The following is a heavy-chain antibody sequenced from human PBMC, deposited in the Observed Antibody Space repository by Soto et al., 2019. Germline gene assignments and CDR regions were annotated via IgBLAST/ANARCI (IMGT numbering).Heavy chain of an antibody. V-gene: IGHV3-11*01. CDR2: ITYNGDTI. Sequence: QVQLVESGGGLVKPGGSLRLSCAASGFTFSDYYMTWIRQAPGKGLEWLSYITYNGDTIYYAACVKGRFTISRDNAHNSLYLEMNILRAEYTAIYYCARLRPTNTGGTFDIWGQGTMVTVSS. CDR3: ARLRPTNTGGTFDI. D-gene: IGHD3-16*01. J-gene: IGHJ3*02. CDR1: GFTFSDYY.